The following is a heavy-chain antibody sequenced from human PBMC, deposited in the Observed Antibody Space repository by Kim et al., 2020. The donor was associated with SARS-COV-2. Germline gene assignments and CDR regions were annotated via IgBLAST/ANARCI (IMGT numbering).Heavy chain of an antibody. D-gene: IGHD6-13*01. V-gene: IGHV3-7*05. Sequence: GGSLRLSCAASGFTFSSYWMSWVRQAPGKGLEWVANIKQDGSEKYYVDSVKGRFTISRDNAKNSLYLQMNSLRAEDTAVYYCARWDYSSSWYGGWFDPWGQGTLVTVSS. CDR2: IKQDGSEK. CDR1: GFTFSSYW. CDR3: ARWDYSSSWYGGWFDP. J-gene: IGHJ5*02.